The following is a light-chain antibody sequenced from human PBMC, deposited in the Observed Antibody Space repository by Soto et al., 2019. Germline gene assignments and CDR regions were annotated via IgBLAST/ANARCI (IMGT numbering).Light chain of an antibody. CDR3: GTWDSSLSAGGV. J-gene: IGLJ2*01. CDR2: DNN. V-gene: IGLV1-51*01. Sequence: QSVLTQPPSVSAAPGQKVTISCSGSSSNIGNNYVSWYQQLPGTAPKLFIYDNNKRPSGIPDRFSGSKSGTSATLGITGLQTGDEADYYCGTWDSSLSAGGVFGGGTKVTVL. CDR1: SSNIGNNY.